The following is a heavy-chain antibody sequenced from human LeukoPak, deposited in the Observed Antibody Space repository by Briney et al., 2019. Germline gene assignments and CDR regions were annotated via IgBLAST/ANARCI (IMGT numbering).Heavy chain of an antibody. CDR3: ATDTGHGYFES. J-gene: IGHJ4*02. CDR1: GFIFSNYW. V-gene: IGHV3-7*01. CDR2: IRQEGSKK. D-gene: IGHD4-17*01. Sequence: QSGGSLRLSRAASGFIFSNYWMSWLRQAPGKGLEWVANIRQEGSKKNYVDSVEGRFTLSRDNAQNSVYLQMTSLRAEDTAVYYCATDTGHGYFESWGQGTLVTVSS.